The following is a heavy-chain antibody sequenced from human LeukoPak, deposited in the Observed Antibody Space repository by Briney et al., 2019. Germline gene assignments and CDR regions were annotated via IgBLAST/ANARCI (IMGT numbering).Heavy chain of an antibody. D-gene: IGHD3-10*01. Sequence: GGSLRLSCVAWGFALSCNGMHWLRQAPGKGLEWVTFIQYDGSKKYYADSVRGRFTISRDYSKNTVHLEMNSLTGEDTAVYYCAKDIGSYYDYWGQRILVTVSS. J-gene: IGHJ4*02. CDR2: IQYDGSKK. CDR1: GFALSCNG. V-gene: IGHV3-30*02. CDR3: AKDIGSYYDY.